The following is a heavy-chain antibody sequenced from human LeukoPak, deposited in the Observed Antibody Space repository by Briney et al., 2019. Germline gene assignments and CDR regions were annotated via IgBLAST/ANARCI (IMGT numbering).Heavy chain of an antibody. D-gene: IGHD3-22*01. CDR2: IHSGGTT. Sequence: GGSLRLSCTASGFTVSSNYMTWVRQAPGKGLECVSLIHSGGTTDYADSVKGRFTISRDNSKNMLYLQMNSLRVEDTAVYYCARVNDSSGYYSSSFDYWGRGTLVSVSS. V-gene: IGHV3-66*01. CDR3: ARVNDSSGYYSSSFDY. CDR1: GFTVSSNY. J-gene: IGHJ4*02.